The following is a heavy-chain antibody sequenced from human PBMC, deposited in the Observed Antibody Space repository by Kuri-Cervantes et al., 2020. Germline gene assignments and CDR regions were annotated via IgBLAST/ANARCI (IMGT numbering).Heavy chain of an antibody. CDR3: ARGGRDGYNSFDY. Sequence: GESLKISCEGSGYSFTSYWIGWVRQMPGKGLEWMGIIYPGDSDTKYSPSFQGQVTISVDKSISTAYLQWSSLKASDTAMYYCARGGRDGYNSFDYWGQGTLVTVSS. CDR2: IYPGDSDT. J-gene: IGHJ4*02. V-gene: IGHV5-51*01. D-gene: IGHD5-24*01. CDR1: GYSFTSYW.